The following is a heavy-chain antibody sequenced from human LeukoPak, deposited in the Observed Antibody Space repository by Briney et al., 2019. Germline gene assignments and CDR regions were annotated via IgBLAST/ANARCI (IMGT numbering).Heavy chain of an antibody. CDR3: AREAGTTRFDP. J-gene: IGHJ5*02. D-gene: IGHD1-7*01. Sequence: GGSLRLSCAASGFSFSSYSMNWVRQAPGKGLEWVSYISHTGTTMSYADSVKGRFTISRDNARNSLYLQMNSLRAEDTAVYYCAREAGTTRFDPWGQGTLVTVSS. V-gene: IGHV3-48*04. CDR1: GFSFSSYS. CDR2: ISHTGTTM.